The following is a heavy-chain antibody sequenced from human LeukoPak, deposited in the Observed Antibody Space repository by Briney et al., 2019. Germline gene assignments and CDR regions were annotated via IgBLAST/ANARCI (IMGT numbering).Heavy chain of an antibody. CDR2: INPNSGGT. CDR1: GYTFTGYY. Sequence: ASVKVSCKASGYTFTGYYMHWVRQAPGQGLEWMGWINPNSGGTNYAQKFQGRVTMTRDTSISTAYMELSRLRSDDTAVYYCASNAGGGSGPDYYYGMDVWGQGTTVTVSS. J-gene: IGHJ6*02. CDR3: ASNAGGGSGPDYYYGMDV. V-gene: IGHV1-2*02. D-gene: IGHD2-15*01.